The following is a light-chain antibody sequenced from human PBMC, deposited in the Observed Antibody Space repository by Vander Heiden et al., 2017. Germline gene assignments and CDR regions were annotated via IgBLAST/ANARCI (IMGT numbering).Light chain of an antibody. CDR2: DDS. Sequence: SYVLTQPPSVSVAPGQTARITCGGNNIGSKSVHWYQQKPGQAPVLVVYDDSDRHSGIPERFSGSNSGNTATMTISRVEAGDEADDYCQVWDSRSDHPYVFGTGTKVTVL. J-gene: IGLJ1*01. CDR3: QVWDSRSDHPYV. CDR1: NIGSKS. V-gene: IGLV3-21*02.